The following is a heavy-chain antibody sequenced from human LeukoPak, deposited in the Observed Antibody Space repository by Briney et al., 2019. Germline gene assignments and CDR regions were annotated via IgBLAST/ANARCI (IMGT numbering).Heavy chain of an antibody. CDR3: AKGLGFMPQFDY. D-gene: IGHD6-19*01. J-gene: IGHJ4*02. CDR2: ISDDGRTT. CDR1: GFTFTTEA. V-gene: IGHV3-23*01. Sequence: WGSLRLSCAASGFTFTTEAMTWVRQAPGKGLEWVSTISDDGRTTYYADSVKGRFTISRDNSKNIVYLQMNSLRAEDTAFYYCAKGLGFMPQFDYWGQGTLVAVSS.